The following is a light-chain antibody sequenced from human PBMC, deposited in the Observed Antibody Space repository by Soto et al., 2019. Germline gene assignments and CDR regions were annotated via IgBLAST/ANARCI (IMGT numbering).Light chain of an antibody. J-gene: IGKJ2*01. Sequence: EIAMTQSPVTLSVSPGERATLSCRASQSVSSKLAWYQQKPGQAPRLLIYGASTRATGIPARFSGSVSGTEFTLSISSLQSEDFAVYYCQQYNNWPQTFGQGTKLEIK. CDR2: GAS. CDR3: QQYNNWPQT. CDR1: QSVSSK. V-gene: IGKV3-15*01.